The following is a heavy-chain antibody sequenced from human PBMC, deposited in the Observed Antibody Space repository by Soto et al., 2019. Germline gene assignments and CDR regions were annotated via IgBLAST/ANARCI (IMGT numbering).Heavy chain of an antibody. V-gene: IGHV3-30*18. CDR2: ISYDGSNK. CDR1: GFTFSSYG. Sequence: QVQLVESGGGVVQPGRSLRLSCAASGFTFSSYGMHWVRQAPGKGLEGVAVISYDGSNKYYADSVKGRFTISRDNSKNTLYLQMNSLRAEDTAVYYCSKGLGFDYWGQGTLVTVSS. J-gene: IGHJ4*02. CDR3: SKGLGFDY. D-gene: IGHD3-16*01.